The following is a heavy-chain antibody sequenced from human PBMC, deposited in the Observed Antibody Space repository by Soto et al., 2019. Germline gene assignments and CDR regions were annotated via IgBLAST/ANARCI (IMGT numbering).Heavy chain of an antibody. CDR3: AKIPASLRVFDY. CDR2: ISGSAGST. J-gene: IGHJ4*02. Sequence: GESLKISCAASGFIFSNYPMSWVRQAPGKGLEWVSTISGSAGSTYYADAVKGRFTISRDNSKNTLYLQMNSLRAEDTALYYCAKIPASLRVFDYWGQGSLVTVSS. CDR1: GFIFSNYP. V-gene: IGHV3-23*01.